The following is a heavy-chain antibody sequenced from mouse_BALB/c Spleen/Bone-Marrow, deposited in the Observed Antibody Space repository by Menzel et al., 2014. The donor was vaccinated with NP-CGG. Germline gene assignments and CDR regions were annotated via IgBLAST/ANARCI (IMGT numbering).Heavy chain of an antibody. V-gene: IGHV10-1*02. CDR3: VTSTYFDA. CDR1: GFTFNTYA. CDR2: IRSKSNNYAT. J-gene: IGHJ1*01. Sequence: EVMLVESGGGLVQPKGSLKLSCAASGFTFNTYAMNWVRQAPGKGLEWVARIRSKSNNYATYYADSVKDRFTISRDDSQSMLYLQMNNLKTEDTAMYYCVTSTYFDAWGAGTTVTVSS. D-gene: IGHD6-1*01.